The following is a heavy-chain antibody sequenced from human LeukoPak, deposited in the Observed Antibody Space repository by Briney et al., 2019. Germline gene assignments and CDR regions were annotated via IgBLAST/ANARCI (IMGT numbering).Heavy chain of an antibody. CDR2: IIPIFGTA. D-gene: IGHD2-21*01. Sequence: AAVKVSCKTSGYTFTTYGISWVRQAPGQGLEWMGGIIPIFGTANYAQKFQGRVTITADKSTSKAYMELSSLRSEDTAVYYCARSASVHIIRDDSFHIWGQGTMVTVSS. CDR3: ARSASVHIIRDDSFHI. CDR1: GYTFTTYG. V-gene: IGHV1-69*06. J-gene: IGHJ3*02.